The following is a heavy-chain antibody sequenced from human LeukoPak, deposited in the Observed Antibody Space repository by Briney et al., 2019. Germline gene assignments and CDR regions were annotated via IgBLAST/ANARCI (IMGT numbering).Heavy chain of an antibody. V-gene: IGHV4-34*01. CDR2: INHSGST. J-gene: IGHJ4*02. CDR1: DGSFSNYY. D-gene: IGHD3-10*01. CDR3: AFYCYGSGSYALFDH. Sequence: PSETLSLTCAVYDGSFSNYYWSWIRQPPGKGLEWIAEINHSGSTDYNPSLKSRVTISVGTSKNHFSLELSSVTAADTAVYYCAFYCYGSGSYALFDHWGQGTLVTVSS.